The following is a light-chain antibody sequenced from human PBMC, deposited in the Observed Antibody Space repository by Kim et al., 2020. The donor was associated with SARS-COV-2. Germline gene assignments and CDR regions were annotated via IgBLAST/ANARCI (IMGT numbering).Light chain of an antibody. CDR3: QSYDSSLSVGI. V-gene: IGLV1-40*01. CDR2: SND. J-gene: IGLJ2*01. CDR1: TSNIGAGFE. Sequence: QRVTISCIGTTSNIGAGFEVNWYQQLPGTAPKLLIHSNDNRPSGVPDRFSGSKSGTSASLAITGLQPEDEADYYCQSYDSSLSVGIFGGGTQLTVL.